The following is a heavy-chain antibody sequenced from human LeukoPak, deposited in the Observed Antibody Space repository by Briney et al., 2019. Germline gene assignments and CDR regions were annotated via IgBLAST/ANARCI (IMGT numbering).Heavy chain of an antibody. CDR3: ARRVYDILTGYYRTDYYFDY. V-gene: IGHV1-69*04. J-gene: IGHJ4*02. CDR2: TIPILGIA. D-gene: IGHD3-9*01. CDR1: GGTFSSYA. Sequence: ASVKVSCKASGGTFSSYAISWVRQAPGQGLEWMGRTIPILGIANYAQKFQGRVTITADKSTSTAYMELSSLRSEDTAVYYCARRVYDILTGYYRTDYYFDYWGQGTLVTVSS.